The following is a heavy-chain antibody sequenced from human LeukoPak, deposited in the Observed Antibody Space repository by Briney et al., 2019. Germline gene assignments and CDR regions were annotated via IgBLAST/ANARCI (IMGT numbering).Heavy chain of an antibody. CDR2: ISSSGNTI. D-gene: IGHD3-22*01. CDR3: ARYNSAYSSPP. Sequence: GGSLRLSCAASGLTFSDYYMSWIRQAPGKGLEWVSYISSSGNTIYYADSVKGRFTISRDNAKNSLYLQMNSLRAEDTAVYFCARYNSAYSSPPWGQGTLVTVSS. CDR1: GLTFSDYY. J-gene: IGHJ5*02. V-gene: IGHV3-11*01.